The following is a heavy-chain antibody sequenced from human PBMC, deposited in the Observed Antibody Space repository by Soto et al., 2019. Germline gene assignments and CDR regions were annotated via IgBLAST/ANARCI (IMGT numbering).Heavy chain of an antibody. CDR1: GFTFSSYG. D-gene: IGHD4-17*01. CDR2: ISYDGSNK. J-gene: IGHJ4*02. Sequence: QVPLVESGGGVVQPGRSLRLSCAASGFTFSSYGMHWVRQAPGKGLEWVAVISYDGSNKYYADSVKGRFTISRDNSKNTLYLQMNSLRAEDTAVYYCAKVAGNYGDYAFDYWGQGTLVTVSS. V-gene: IGHV3-30*18. CDR3: AKVAGNYGDYAFDY.